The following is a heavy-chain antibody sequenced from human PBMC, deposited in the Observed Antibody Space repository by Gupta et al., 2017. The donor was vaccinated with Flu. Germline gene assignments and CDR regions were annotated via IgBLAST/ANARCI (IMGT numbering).Heavy chain of an antibody. J-gene: IGHJ4*02. CDR2: IKTNSGGA. CDR1: GYTFTGHD. V-gene: IGHV1-2*02. D-gene: IGHD3-16*01. CDR3: ASDVMGVDY. Sequence: QVQLAQSGTEVKKPGASVKVSCKASGYTFTGHDIHWVRQAPGQGLEWMGWIKTNSGGANYAQKFEGRVTMTGDSSTSTAYMELTRLTSDDTAGYYCASDVMGVDYWGQGTLVTVSS.